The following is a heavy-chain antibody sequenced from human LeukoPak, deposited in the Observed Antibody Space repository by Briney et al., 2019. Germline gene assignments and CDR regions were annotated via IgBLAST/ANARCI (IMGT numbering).Heavy chain of an antibody. V-gene: IGHV3-74*01. CDR1: GFTFSSYW. Sequence: GGSLRLSCAASGFTFSSYWMHWVRQAPGKGLVWVTRINSDVSSTSYADSVKGRFTISRDNAKNTLYLQMNSLRAEDTSVYFCAKGSGWEASYFYYYMDVWGKGTTVTISS. D-gene: IGHD1-26*01. J-gene: IGHJ6*03. CDR3: AKGSGWEASYFYYYMDV. CDR2: INSDVSST.